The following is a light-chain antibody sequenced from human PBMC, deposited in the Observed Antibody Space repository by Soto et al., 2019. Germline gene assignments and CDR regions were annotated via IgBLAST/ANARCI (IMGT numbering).Light chain of an antibody. J-gene: IGKJ1*01. V-gene: IGKV3-15*01. Sequence: EIVMTQSPATLSVSPGERATLSCRASQSVSRFLAWYQQKPGQSPRLLIYGASTRATGIPARFSGSGSGTEFTLTISSLQSEDFALYYCHQYNEWPREWTFGQGTRVEIK. CDR1: QSVSRF. CDR2: GAS. CDR3: HQYNEWPREWT.